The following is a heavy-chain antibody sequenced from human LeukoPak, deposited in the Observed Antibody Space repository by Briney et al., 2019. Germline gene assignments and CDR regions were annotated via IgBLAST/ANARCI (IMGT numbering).Heavy chain of an antibody. J-gene: IGHJ5*02. CDR2: INPNSGGT. D-gene: IGHD6-13*01. V-gene: IGHV1-2*02. Sequence: GASVKVSCKASGYTFTGYYMHWVRQAPGQGLEWMGWINPNSGGTNYAQKFQGRVTMTRDTSISTAYMELSRLRSDDTAVYYCARDASSSWYAWFDPWGQGTLVTVSS. CDR1: GYTFTGYY. CDR3: ARDASSSWYAWFDP.